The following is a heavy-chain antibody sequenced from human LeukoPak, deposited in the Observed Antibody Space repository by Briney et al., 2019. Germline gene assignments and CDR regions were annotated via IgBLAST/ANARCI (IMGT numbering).Heavy chain of an antibody. V-gene: IGHV3-30*04. CDR1: GFTFSGYT. Sequence: PGGSLRLSCAASGFTFSGYTIHWVRQAPGKGLEWVAVISYDGSNKYYADSVKGRFTISRDNSKSTLYLQMNSLRAEDTAVYYCAKGTYYDILTGAPGFDYWGQGTLVTVSS. D-gene: IGHD3-9*01. CDR2: ISYDGSNK. J-gene: IGHJ4*02. CDR3: AKGTYYDILTGAPGFDY.